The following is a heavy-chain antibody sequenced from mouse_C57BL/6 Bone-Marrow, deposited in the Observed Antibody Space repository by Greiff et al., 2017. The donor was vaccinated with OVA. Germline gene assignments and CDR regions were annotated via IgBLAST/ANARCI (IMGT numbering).Heavy chain of an antibody. CDR2: ISNLAYSI. Sequence: EVQLQQSGGGLVQPGGSLTLSCAASGFTFSDYGMAWVRQAPRKGPEWVAFISNLAYSIYYADTLKGRFTISSENAKNTLYLEMSSLRSADTAMYYCARQDYDYLYGYWGQGTLVTVSA. CDR1: GFTFSDYG. J-gene: IGHJ3*02. D-gene: IGHD2-4*01. V-gene: IGHV5-15*01. CDR3: ARQDYDYLYGY.